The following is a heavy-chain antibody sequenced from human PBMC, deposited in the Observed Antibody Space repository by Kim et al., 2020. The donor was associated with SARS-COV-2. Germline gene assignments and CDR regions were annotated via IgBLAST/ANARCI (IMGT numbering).Heavy chain of an antibody. CDR1: GFTFSSYE. D-gene: IGHD3-9*01. V-gene: IGHV3-48*03. CDR2: ISSSGSTI. Sequence: GGSLRLSCAASGFTFSSYEMNWVRQAPGKGLEWVSYISSSGSTIYYADSVKGRFTISRDNAKNSLYLQMNSLRAEDTAVYYCARVALRYFDWLSDYWGQGTLVTVSS. CDR3: ARVALRYFDWLSDY. J-gene: IGHJ4*02.